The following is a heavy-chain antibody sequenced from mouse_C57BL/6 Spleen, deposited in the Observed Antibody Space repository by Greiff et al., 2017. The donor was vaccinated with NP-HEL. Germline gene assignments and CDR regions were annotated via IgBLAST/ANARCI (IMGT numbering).Heavy chain of an antibody. CDR1: GFTFSSYA. CDR2: ISDGGSYT. Sequence: EVMLVESGGGLVKPGGSLKLSCAASGFTFSSYAMSWVRQTPEKRLEWVATISDGGSYTYYPDNVKGRFTISRDNAKNNLYLQMSHLKSEDTAMYYCARDSYYDGYFDYWGQGTTLTGSS. CDR3: ARDSYYDGYFDY. V-gene: IGHV5-4*01. D-gene: IGHD2-4*01. J-gene: IGHJ2*01.